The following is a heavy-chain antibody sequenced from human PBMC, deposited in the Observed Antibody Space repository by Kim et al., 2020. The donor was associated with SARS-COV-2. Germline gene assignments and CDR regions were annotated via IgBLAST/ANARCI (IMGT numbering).Heavy chain of an antibody. V-gene: IGHV3-9*01. Sequence: GGSLRLSCAASGFTFDDYAMHWVRQAPGKGLEWVSGISWNSGSIGYADSVKGRFTISRDNAKNSLYLQMNSLRAEDTALYYCAKDRTRDYYSGMDVWGQGTTVTVSS. CDR2: ISWNSGSI. CDR1: GFTFDDYA. CDR3: AKDRTRDYYSGMDV. J-gene: IGHJ6*02.